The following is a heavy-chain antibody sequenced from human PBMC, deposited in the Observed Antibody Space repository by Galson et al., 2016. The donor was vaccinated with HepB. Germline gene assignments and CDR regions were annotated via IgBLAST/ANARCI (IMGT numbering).Heavy chain of an antibody. Sequence: SLRLSCAASGFTVSNNYMRWLRQAPGKGLEWVSLIYSGGKTYYADSVKGRFTISRDNSEKPVFLQMNSLRTEDTAIYYCAKVCQCSTTSCLNYYGLDVWGQGTTVTVSS. CDR2: IYSGGKT. CDR3: AKVCQCSTTSCLNYYGLDV. CDR1: GFTVSNNY. J-gene: IGHJ6*02. D-gene: IGHD2-2*01. V-gene: IGHV3-53*01.